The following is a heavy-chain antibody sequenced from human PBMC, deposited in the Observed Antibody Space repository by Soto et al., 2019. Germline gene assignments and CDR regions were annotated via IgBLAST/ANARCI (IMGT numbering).Heavy chain of an antibody. J-gene: IGHJ6*02. CDR1: GGSISSGGYY. CDR3: ARLAAAGPYYYGMDV. CDR2: IYYSGST. Sequence: SETLSLTSTVSGGSISSGGYYWSWIRQHPGKGLEWIGYIYYSGSTYYNPSLKSRVTISVDTSKNQFSLKLSSVTAADTAVYYCARLAAAGPYYYGMDVGGQGTTVTVSS. V-gene: IGHV4-31*03. D-gene: IGHD6-13*01.